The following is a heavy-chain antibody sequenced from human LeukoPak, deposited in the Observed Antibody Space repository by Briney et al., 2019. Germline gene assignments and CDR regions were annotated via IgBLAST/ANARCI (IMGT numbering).Heavy chain of an antibody. D-gene: IGHD6-6*01. J-gene: IGHJ6*03. CDR3: ARGFEYSTSSRLGYYYFYMDV. V-gene: IGHV4-4*07. CDR1: GGSISSYY. CDR2: IDASGNP. Sequence: SETLSLTCTVSGGSISSYYWSWIRQPAGKGLEWIGRIDASGNPNYNPSLRSRLTMSVDTSKNQFSLNLRFVTAADTAVFYCARGFEYSTSSRLGYYYFYMDVWGIGTTVTVSS.